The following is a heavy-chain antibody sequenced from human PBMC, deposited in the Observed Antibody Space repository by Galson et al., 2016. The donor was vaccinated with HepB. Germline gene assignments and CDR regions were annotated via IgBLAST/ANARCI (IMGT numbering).Heavy chain of an antibody. V-gene: IGHV3-30*18. CDR3: AKDGPYPYYFDS. CDR1: GFTFSTYG. J-gene: IGHJ4*02. Sequence: SLRLSCAASGFTFSTYGMSWVRQAPGKGLEWVAFISYDGSKQYYADSVKGRCTISRDNSRSTLFLQLNSLRSEDTSVYYCAKDGPYPYYFDSWGQGTLATVSS. CDR2: ISYDGSKQ.